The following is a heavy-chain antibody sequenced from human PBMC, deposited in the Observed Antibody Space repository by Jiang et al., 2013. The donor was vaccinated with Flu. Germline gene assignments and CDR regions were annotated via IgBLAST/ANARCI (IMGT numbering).Heavy chain of an antibody. D-gene: IGHD6-25*01. CDR1: GGSISSYY. CDR2: VHYSGST. V-gene: IGHV4-59*01. Sequence: GSGLVKPSETLSLTCTVSGGSISSYYWNWIRQAPGKGLEWIGYVHYSGSTDYSSSLKSRVTISVDTSKTRFSLKLTSVTGADTAIYYCARARAPEIAAYYFDYVGPGNPGHRLL. CDR3: ARARAPEIAAYYFDY. J-gene: IGHJ4*02.